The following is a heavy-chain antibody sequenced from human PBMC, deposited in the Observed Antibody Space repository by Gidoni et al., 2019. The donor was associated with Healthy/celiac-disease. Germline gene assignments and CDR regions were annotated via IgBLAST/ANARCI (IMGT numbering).Heavy chain of an antibody. Sequence: EVQLVESGGGLVKPGGSLRLSCAASGFTFSSYSMNWVRQAPGKGLEWVSSISSISSYIYYADSVKGRFTISRDNAKNSLYLQMNSLRAEDTAVYYCARDSWTHIVATITGGDGFDYWGQGTLVTVSS. V-gene: IGHV3-21*01. J-gene: IGHJ4*02. CDR2: ISSISSYI. CDR3: ARDSWTHIVATITGGDGFDY. D-gene: IGHD5-12*01. CDR1: GFTFSSYS.